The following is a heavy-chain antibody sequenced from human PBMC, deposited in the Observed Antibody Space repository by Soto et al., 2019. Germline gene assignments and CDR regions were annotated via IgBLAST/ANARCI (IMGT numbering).Heavy chain of an antibody. CDR2: FFIGGNT. CDR3: SRLSDTYYGMAV. D-gene: IGHD3-22*01. CDR1: GGSISSSTYY. V-gene: IGHV4-39*01. Sequence: PSENLSLTCTVSGGSISSSTYYWGWMRQPPGKGLEWIASFFIGGNTYYNPSLKSRVTISVDTSKNQFSLKLSSVTAADTAVYYCSRLSDTYYGMAVWGQGTPVTSP. J-gene: IGHJ6*02.